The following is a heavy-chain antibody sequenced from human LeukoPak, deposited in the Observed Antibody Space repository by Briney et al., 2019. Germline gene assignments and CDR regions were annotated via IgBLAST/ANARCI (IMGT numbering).Heavy chain of an antibody. CDR2: ISGTGSYI. Sequence: WGSLTLSCAASGFTFSSYAMNWVRQAPGQGLELVSSISGTGSYIYYADSVKGRFTISRDNAKNSLFLQMNSLRAEDTAVYYCARAHVAITVFGVVHYSDCWGQGALVTVSS. J-gene: IGHJ4*02. CDR1: GFTFSSYA. D-gene: IGHD3-3*01. CDR3: ARAHVAITVFGVVHYSDC. V-gene: IGHV3-21*01.